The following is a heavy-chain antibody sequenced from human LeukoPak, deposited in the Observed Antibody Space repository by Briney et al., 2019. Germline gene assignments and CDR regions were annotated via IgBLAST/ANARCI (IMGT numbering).Heavy chain of an antibody. CDR3: ARGGATTLFDY. CDR1: GFTFSSYA. J-gene: IGHJ4*02. V-gene: IGHV3-64*01. Sequence: PGGSLRLSCAASGFTFSSYAMHWVRQAPGKGLEYVSAITTNGDKTYYGNSVKGRFTISRDNSKNTLYLQMGSLRIEDMAVYYCARGGATTLFDYWVQGTLVTVSS. D-gene: IGHD1-26*01. CDR2: ITTNGDKT.